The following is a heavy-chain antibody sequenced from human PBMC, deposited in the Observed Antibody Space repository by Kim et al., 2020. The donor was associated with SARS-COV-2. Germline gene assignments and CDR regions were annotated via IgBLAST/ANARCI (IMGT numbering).Heavy chain of an antibody. CDR3: TTYGDYLSAFDI. J-gene: IGHJ3*02. V-gene: IGHV3-15*06. D-gene: IGHD4-17*01. Sequence: NYAAPVKGRFTISRDDSKNTLYLQMNSLKTEDTAVYYCTTYGDYLSAFDIWGQGTMVTVSS.